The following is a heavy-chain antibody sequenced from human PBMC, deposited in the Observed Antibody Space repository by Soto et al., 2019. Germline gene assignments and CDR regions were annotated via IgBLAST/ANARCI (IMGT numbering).Heavy chain of an antibody. CDR2: INPNSGGT. Sequence: ASVKVSCKASGYTFTGYYMHWVRQAPGQGLEWMGWINPNSGGTNYAQKFQGWVTMTRDTSISTAYMELSRLRSDDTAVYYCARAGIGQKTYYYDSSGYLPYYFDYWGQGTLVTISS. CDR1: GYTFTGYY. D-gene: IGHD3-22*01. J-gene: IGHJ4*02. V-gene: IGHV1-2*04. CDR3: ARAGIGQKTYYYDSSGYLPYYFDY.